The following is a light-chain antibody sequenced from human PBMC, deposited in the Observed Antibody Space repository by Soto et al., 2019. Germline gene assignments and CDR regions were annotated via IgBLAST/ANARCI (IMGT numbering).Light chain of an antibody. CDR2: EAS. J-gene: IGKJ4*01. CDR1: QSVGNN. CDR3: QQHANWPLT. Sequence: DIVMTQSPDSLSLSPGERATLSCRASQSVGNNLAWYQQKPGQAPGLLIYEASTRATGIPARFSGSGSGTDFTLTISSLEPEDFAVYYCQQHANWPLTFGGGTKVDIK. V-gene: IGKV3-11*01.